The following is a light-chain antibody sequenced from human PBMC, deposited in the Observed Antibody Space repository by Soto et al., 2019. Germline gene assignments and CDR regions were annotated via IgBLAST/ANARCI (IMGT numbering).Light chain of an antibody. CDR1: SSDVGSYNL. CDR2: EVS. V-gene: IGLV2-23*02. Sequence: QSVLTQPASVSGSPGQSITISCPGTSSDVGSYNLVSWYQQHPGKAPKLMIYEVSKRPSGVSNRFSGSKSGTTASLTISGLQAEDEADYYCCSYAGSYVFGTGTKVTVL. J-gene: IGLJ1*01. CDR3: CSYAGSYV.